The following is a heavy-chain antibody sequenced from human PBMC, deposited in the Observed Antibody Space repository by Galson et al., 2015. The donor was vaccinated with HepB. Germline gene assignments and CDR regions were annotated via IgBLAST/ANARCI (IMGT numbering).Heavy chain of an antibody. D-gene: IGHD1-1*01. Sequence: SLRLSCAASGFSVSTNYMTWVRQAPGKGLEWVSLLYANGKTSHEESVVGKFTISRDNSKNILYLQMNSLRAEDTAVYYCASDLKQKLGYFNIWGRGTLVTVSS. CDR3: ASDLKQKLGYFNI. J-gene: IGHJ2*01. CDR1: GFSVSTNY. V-gene: IGHV3-66*01. CDR2: LYANGKT.